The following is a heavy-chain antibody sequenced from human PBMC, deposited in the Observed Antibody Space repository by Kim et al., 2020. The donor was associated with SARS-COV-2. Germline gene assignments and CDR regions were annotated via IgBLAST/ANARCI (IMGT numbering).Heavy chain of an antibody. CDR3: ARDLEREILWFGELM. Sequence: GGSLRLSCAASGFTFSSYSMNWVRQAPGKGLEWVSYISSSSSTIYYADSVKGRFTISRDNAKNSLYLQMNSLRDEDTAVYYCARDLEREILWFGELMWGQGTLVTVSS. D-gene: IGHD3-10*01. V-gene: IGHV3-48*02. CDR2: ISSSSSTI. J-gene: IGHJ4*02. CDR1: GFTFSSYS.